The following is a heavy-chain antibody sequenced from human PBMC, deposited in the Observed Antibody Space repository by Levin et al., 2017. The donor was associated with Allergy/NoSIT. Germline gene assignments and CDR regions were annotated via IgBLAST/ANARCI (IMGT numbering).Heavy chain of an antibody. Sequence: LSLTCAASGFTFSSYWMTWVRQAPGKGLEWVANIKQDGSETYYVDSVKGRFTISRDNAKNSLYLQMNSLRAEDTAVYYCARVRGGGGTSTAFDYWGQGTLVTVSS. V-gene: IGHV3-7*01. CDR1: GFTFSSYW. D-gene: IGHD2-2*01. CDR2: IKQDGSET. CDR3: ARVRGGGGTSTAFDY. J-gene: IGHJ4*02.